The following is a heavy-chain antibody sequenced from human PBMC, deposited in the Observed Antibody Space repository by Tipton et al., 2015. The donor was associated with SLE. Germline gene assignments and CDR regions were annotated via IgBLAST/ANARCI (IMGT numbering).Heavy chain of an antibody. Sequence: TLSLTCTVFGDSISSSGYQWGWIRQPPGKGLERIGRISYSENTYYNPSLRSRVTLLLDMSKNQFSLKVSSVTAADTAVYYCARAGWNDLSDWGQGTLVSVSS. CDR1: GDSISSSGYQ. J-gene: IGHJ4*02. CDR3: ARAGWNDLSD. CDR2: ISYSENT. V-gene: IGHV4-39*07. D-gene: IGHD1-1*01.